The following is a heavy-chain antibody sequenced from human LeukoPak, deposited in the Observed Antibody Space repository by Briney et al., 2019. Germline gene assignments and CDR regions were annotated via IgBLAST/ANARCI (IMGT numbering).Heavy chain of an antibody. J-gene: IGHJ6*02. Sequence: SETLSLTCAVYGGSFSGYYWSWIRQPPGKGLEWIGEINHSGSTNYNPSLKSRVTISVDTSKNQFSLKLSSVTAADTAVYYCAKGYSGYDPTCMDVWGQGTTVTVSS. CDR2: INHSGST. CDR3: AKGYSGYDPTCMDV. D-gene: IGHD5-12*01. V-gene: IGHV4-34*01. CDR1: GGSFSGYY.